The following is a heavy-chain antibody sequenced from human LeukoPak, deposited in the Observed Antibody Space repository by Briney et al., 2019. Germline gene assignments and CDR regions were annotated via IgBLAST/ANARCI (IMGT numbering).Heavy chain of an antibody. CDR1: GFTVSSSY. CDR3: AREEETVKAFGP. V-gene: IGHV3-53*01. J-gene: IGHJ5*02. D-gene: IGHD4-17*01. Sequence: GGSLRLSCAASGFTVSSSYMNWVRQAPGKGLEWVSIIYAGGSTYYPGSVEGRFTISRDNSKNTLYLQMNRLRAEDTAVYYCAREEETVKAFGPWGQGTLVTVSS. CDR2: IYAGGST.